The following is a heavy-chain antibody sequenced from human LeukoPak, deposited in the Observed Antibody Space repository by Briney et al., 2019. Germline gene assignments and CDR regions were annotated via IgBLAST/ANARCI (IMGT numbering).Heavy chain of an antibody. J-gene: IGHJ6*04. CDR1: GFTFSSYS. CDR2: ISSSSSYI. V-gene: IGHV3-21*01. Sequence: GGSLRLSCAASGFTFSSYSMNWVRQAPGKGLEGVSSISSSSSYIYYADSVKGRFTISRDNAKNSLYLQMNSLRAEDTAVYYCARGGRGGYCSGGSCYSGHGMDVWGKGTTVTVSS. CDR3: ARGGRGGYCSGGSCYSGHGMDV. D-gene: IGHD2-15*01.